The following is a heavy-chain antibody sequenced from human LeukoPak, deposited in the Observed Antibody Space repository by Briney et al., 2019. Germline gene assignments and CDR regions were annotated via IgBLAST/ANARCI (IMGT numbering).Heavy chain of an antibody. CDR1: GYTFTNYG. V-gene: IGHV1-18*03. J-gene: IGHJ5*02. CDR2: VSTSNPHT. D-gene: IGHD3-3*01. CDR3: ARDRFLWGLGNWFDL. Sequence: ASVKVSCKTSGYTFTNYGISWVRQAPGQGLEWMGWVSTSNPHTNYAPQFRGRVIMTIDTSTTTDYLEMRSLTSDDMAVYYCARDRFLWGLGNWFDLWGQGTLVTVTS.